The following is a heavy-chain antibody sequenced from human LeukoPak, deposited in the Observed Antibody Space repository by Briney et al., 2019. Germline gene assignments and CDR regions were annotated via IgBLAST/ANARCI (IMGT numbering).Heavy chain of an antibody. Sequence: GGSLRLSCAASGFTFCSYSMNWVRQAPGKGLEWVSSISSSSSYIYYADSVKGRFTISRDNAKNSLYLQMNSLRAEDTAVYYCAREAVRNGYSSGCVDVWGQGTTVTVSS. CDR3: AREAVRNGYSSGCVDV. J-gene: IGHJ6*02. V-gene: IGHV3-21*01. D-gene: IGHD6-19*01. CDR1: GFTFCSYS. CDR2: ISSSSSYI.